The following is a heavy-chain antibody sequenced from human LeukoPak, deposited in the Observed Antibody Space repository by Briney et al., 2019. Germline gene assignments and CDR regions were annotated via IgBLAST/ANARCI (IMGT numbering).Heavy chain of an antibody. Sequence: PSETLSLTCTVSGGSISSSSYYWGWIRQPPGKGLEWIGSIYYSGSTYYNPSLKSRVTISVDTSKNQFSLKLSSVTAADTAVYYCARASMVRGQIWFDPWGQGTLVTVSS. CDR2: IYYSGST. J-gene: IGHJ5*02. CDR1: GGSISSSSYY. V-gene: IGHV4-39*07. CDR3: ARASMVRGQIWFDP. D-gene: IGHD3-10*01.